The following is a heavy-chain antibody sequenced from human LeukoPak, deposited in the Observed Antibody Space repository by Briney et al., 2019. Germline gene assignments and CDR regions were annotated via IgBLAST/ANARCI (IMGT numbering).Heavy chain of an antibody. CDR3: ARVSGVAAAGTPSDY. V-gene: IGHV4-34*01. CDR1: GGSFSGYY. CDR2: INPSGST. D-gene: IGHD6-13*01. J-gene: IGHJ4*02. Sequence: SETLSLTCAVYGGSFSGYYWSWIRQPPGKGLEWIGEINPSGSTNYNPSLKSRVTISVDTSKNQFSLKLSSVTAADTAVYYCARVSGVAAAGTPSDYWGQGTLVTISS.